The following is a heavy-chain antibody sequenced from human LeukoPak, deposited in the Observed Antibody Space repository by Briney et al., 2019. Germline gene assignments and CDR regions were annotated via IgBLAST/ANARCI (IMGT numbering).Heavy chain of an antibody. CDR1: GYTFTSYD. Sequence: ASVKVSCKASGYTFTSYDINWVRQAPGQGLEWMGGIIPIFGTANYAQKFQGRVTITADESTSTAYMELSSLRSEDTAVYYCARDLLGIAAAGRSPSEFDYWGQGTLVTVSS. V-gene: IGHV1-69*13. D-gene: IGHD6-13*01. CDR2: IIPIFGTA. CDR3: ARDLLGIAAAGRSPSEFDY. J-gene: IGHJ4*02.